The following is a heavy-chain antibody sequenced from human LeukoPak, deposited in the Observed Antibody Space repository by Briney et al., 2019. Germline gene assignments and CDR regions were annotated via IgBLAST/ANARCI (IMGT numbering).Heavy chain of an antibody. D-gene: IGHD1-7*01. CDR2: IKQDGSEK. CDR1: GFTFSSYW. V-gene: IGHV3-7*01. CDR3: ARQYNWNFVDY. Sequence: GGSLRLSCAASGFTFSSYWMSWVRQAPGKGLECVANIKQDGSEKYYVDSVKGRFTISRDNAKNSLYLQMNSLRAGDTAVYYCARQYNWNFVDYWGQGTLVTVSS. J-gene: IGHJ4*02.